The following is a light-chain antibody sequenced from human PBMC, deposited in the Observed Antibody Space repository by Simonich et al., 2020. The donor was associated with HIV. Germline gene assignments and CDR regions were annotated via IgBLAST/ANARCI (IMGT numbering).Light chain of an antibody. CDR2: SAS. CDR1: QSVSSN. J-gene: IGKJ4*01. V-gene: IGKV3-15*01. CDR3: QQYNNRPLT. Sequence: EIVMTQSPATLSVSPGERATLSCRARQSVSSNLALYQQKPGQAPRLLIYSASTRATGIPAKFSGSWSGTEFTLTISSMQSEDIAVYYCQQYNNRPLTFGGGTKVEIK.